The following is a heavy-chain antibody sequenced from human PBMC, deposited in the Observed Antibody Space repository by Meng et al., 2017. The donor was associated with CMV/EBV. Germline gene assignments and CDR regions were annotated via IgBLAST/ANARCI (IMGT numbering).Heavy chain of an antibody. Sequence: SQTRSLTCAVYGGSFSGYYWSWIRQPPGKGLEWIGEINHSGSTNYNPSLKSRVTIPVDTSKNQFSLKLSSVTAADTAVYYCARGSGYSYGYYYYYYGMDVWGQGTTVTVSS. V-gene: IGHV4-34*01. D-gene: IGHD5-18*01. CDR2: INHSGST. J-gene: IGHJ6*02. CDR3: ARGSGYSYGYYYYYYGMDV. CDR1: GGSFSGYY.